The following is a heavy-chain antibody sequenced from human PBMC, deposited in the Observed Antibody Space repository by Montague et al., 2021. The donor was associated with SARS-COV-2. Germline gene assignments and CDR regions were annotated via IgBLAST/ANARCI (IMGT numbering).Heavy chain of an antibody. J-gene: IGHJ4*02. CDR1: CGSFSDYY. CDR3: ARWDPQTLTVISLRGKSANDY. D-gene: IGHD4-11*01. Sequence: SETLSLTCAVYCGSFSDYYWTWIRQSPGKGLEWIAEINDRGVTNYNYNPSLGSRVTISADTSKNQFSLKLRSVTAADTAVYYCARWDPQTLTVISLRGKSANDYWGQGTLVTVSS. V-gene: IGHV4-34*01. CDR2: INDRGVTNY.